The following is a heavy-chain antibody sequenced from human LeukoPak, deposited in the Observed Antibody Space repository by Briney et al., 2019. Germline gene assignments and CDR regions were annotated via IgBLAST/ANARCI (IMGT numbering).Heavy chain of an antibody. CDR1: GGSISSGDYY. CDR2: IYYSGST. J-gene: IGHJ4*02. D-gene: IGHD6-13*01. V-gene: IGHV4-30-4*08. CDR3: ARERIAAAGTPDFDY. Sequence: SETLSLTCTVSGGSISSGDYYWSWIRQPPGRGLEWIGYIYYSGSTYYNPSLKSRVTISVDTSKNQFSLKLSSVTAADTAVYYCARERIAAAGTPDFDYWGQGTLVTVSS.